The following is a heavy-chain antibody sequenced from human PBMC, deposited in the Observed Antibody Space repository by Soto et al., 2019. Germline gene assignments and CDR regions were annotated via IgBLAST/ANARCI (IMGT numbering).Heavy chain of an antibody. CDR1: GFTFSDYY. D-gene: IGHD2-21*01. J-gene: IGHJ4*02. CDR3: ARGPISNDHYFDF. V-gene: IGHV3-11*04. CDR2: ISSSGSTI. Sequence: GGSLRLSCAASGFTFSDYYMSWIRQAPGKGLEWVSYISSSGSTIYYADSVKGRFTISRDNAKNSLYLQMNSLRAEDTALYHCARGPISNDHYFDFWGQGAQVTVSS.